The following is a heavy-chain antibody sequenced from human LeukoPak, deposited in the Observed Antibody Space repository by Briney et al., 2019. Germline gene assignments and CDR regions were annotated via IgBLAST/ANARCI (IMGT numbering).Heavy chain of an antibody. V-gene: IGHV4-34*01. J-gene: IGHJ3*02. CDR1: GGSFSGYY. Sequence: SETLSLTCAVYGGSFSGYYWSWIRQPPGRGLEWIGSIYHSGSTYYNPSLKSRVTISVDTSKNQFSLKLSSVTAADTAVYYCARPTYYYDSSGRDAFDIWGQGTMVTVSS. CDR3: ARPTYYYDSSGRDAFDI. CDR2: IYHSGST. D-gene: IGHD3-22*01.